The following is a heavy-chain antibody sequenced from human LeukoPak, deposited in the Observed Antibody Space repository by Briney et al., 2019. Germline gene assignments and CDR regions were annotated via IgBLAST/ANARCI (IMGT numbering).Heavy chain of an antibody. J-gene: IGHJ4*02. D-gene: IGHD6-19*01. CDR3: AKSRGSGWSPSFD. CDR1: GFIFSSYA. CDR2: ISYDGSNK. Sequence: GGSLRLSCAVSGFIFSSYAMHWVRQAPGKGLVWVSAISYDGSNKYYADSVKGRFTISRDNSKNTLYLQMNRLRAEDTAVYYCAKSRGSGWSPSFDWGQGTLVTVSS. V-gene: IGHV3-30-3*02.